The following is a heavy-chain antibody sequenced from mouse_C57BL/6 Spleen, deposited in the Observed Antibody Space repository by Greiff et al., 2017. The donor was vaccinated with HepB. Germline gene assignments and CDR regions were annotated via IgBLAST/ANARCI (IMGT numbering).Heavy chain of an antibody. CDR1: GYTFTSYW. V-gene: IGHV1-64*01. Sequence: VQLQQPGAELVKPGASVKLSCKASGYTFTSYWMHWVKLRPGQGLEWIGMIHPNSGSTNYNEKFKSKATLTVDKSSSTAYMQLSSLTSEDSAVYYCARSPNWAHYFDYWGQGTTLTVSS. D-gene: IGHD4-1*02. CDR2: IHPNSGST. CDR3: ARSPNWAHYFDY. J-gene: IGHJ2*01.